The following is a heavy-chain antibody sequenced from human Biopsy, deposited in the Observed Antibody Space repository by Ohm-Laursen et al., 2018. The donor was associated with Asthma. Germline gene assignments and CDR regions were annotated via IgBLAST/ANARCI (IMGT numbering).Heavy chain of an antibody. CDR2: ISSLSRYK. J-gene: IGHJ4*01. D-gene: IGHD3-10*01. CDR1: GFDFSDYT. V-gene: IGHV3-21*01. CDR3: ARDFTIGSGSPFHF. Sequence: GSLRLSCSASGFDFSDYTMNWVRQAPGKGLERVFSISSLSRYKYYSDSLRGRVTISRDNAKGSLHLQMSSLRAEDTAVYFCARDFTIGSGSPFHFWGPGTLVTVSS.